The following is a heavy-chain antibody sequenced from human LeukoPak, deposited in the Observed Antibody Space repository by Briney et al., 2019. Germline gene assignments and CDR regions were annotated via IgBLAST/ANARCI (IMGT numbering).Heavy chain of an antibody. D-gene: IGHD1-1*01. CDR1: GYTFTGYY. CDR2: INPNGGGT. J-gene: IGHJ4*02. Sequence: ASVKVSCKASGYTFTGYYMHWVRQAPGQGLEWMGWINPNGGGTKYAQKLQGRVTMTRDTSISTAYMELNRLRSDDTAVYYCVRDLGFTNGGDSDWGQGTLVTVSS. V-gene: IGHV1-2*02. CDR3: VRDLGFTNGGDSD.